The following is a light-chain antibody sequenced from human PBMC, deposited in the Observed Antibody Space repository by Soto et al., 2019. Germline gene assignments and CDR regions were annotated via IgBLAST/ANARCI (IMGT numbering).Light chain of an antibody. CDR2: EVS. V-gene: IGLV2-8*01. J-gene: IGLJ2*01. Sequence: QSALTQPPSASGSPGQSVTNSCTGTSSDVGGYNYVSWYQQHPGKAPKLMIYEVSKRPSGVPDRFSGSKSSNTASLTVSGLQAEDEDDYYCSSYAGSNNLVFGGGTKLTVL. CDR3: SSYAGSNNLV. CDR1: SSDVGGYNY.